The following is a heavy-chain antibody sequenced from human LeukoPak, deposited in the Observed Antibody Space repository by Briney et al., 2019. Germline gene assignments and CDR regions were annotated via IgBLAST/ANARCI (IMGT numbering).Heavy chain of an antibody. D-gene: IGHD1-26*01. CDR2: INPDGTIT. V-gene: IGHV3-74*01. J-gene: IGHJ4*02. CDR1: GFTFSNSW. Sequence: GGSLRLSCAASGFTFSNSWMHWVRQAPGKGLVWVSRINPDGTITNYADSVKGRFTISRDNAKSTLYLQMNSLRAKDTAVYYCVRALVGSTDCWGQGTLVTVSS. CDR3: VRALVGSTDC.